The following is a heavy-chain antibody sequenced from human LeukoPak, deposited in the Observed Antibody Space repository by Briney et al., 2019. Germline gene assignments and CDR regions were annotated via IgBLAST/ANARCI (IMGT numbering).Heavy chain of an antibody. Sequence: SETLSLTCTVSGGSISAYYWSWIRQPPGKGLEWIGYIHYSGTTNYYPSLKSRVTIALDTSKNQFSLKLNSVTAADTAVYYCARFGASSSRFFDQWGQGTLVTVSS. J-gene: IGHJ4*02. CDR3: ARFGASSSRFFDQ. CDR1: GGSISAYY. CDR2: IHYSGTT. V-gene: IGHV4-59*01. D-gene: IGHD6-6*01.